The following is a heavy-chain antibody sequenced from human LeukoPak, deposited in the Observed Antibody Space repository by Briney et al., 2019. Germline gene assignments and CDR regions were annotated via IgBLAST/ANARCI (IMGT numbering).Heavy chain of an antibody. CDR3: ARQIGYCSDGNCYFDY. CDR2: ISSSGGAT. D-gene: IGHD2-15*01. CDR1: GFTFSSYA. V-gene: IGHV3-23*01. Sequence: GESLRLSCAASGFTFSSYAMSWVRQAPGKGLEWVSAISSSGGATYYAASVKGRFTISRDMSKNTVFLQMNSLSVEDMAVYYCARQIGYCSDGNCYFDYWGQGALVTVTS. J-gene: IGHJ4*02.